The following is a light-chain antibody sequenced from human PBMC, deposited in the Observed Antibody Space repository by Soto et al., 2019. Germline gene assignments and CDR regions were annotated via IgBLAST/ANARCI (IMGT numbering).Light chain of an antibody. CDR2: DAS. CDR1: QSVSIY. J-gene: IGKJ3*01. Sequence: IVLTHSPSTLSLSPWERATLSFRASQSVSIYLAWYQQKPGQAPRLLIYDASNRATGIPARFSGSGSGTDFTLTISSLEPEDFAVYYCQQRSNWPPAFGPGTKVD. CDR3: QQRSNWPPA. V-gene: IGKV3-11*01.